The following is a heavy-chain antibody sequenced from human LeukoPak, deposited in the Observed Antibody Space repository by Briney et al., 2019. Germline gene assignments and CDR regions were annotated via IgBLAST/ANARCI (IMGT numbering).Heavy chain of an antibody. CDR1: GFTFGSYA. J-gene: IGHJ4*02. V-gene: IGHV3-23*01. D-gene: IGHD4-17*01. CDR3: ARVVDHDYGDYYLDY. Sequence: GGSLRLSCAASGFTFGSYAMGWVRQAPGKGLDWVSTISGNGVNTYYADSVKGRFTISRDNSKNTLYLQMNSLRAEDTAVYYCARVVDHDYGDYYLDYWGQGTLVTVSS. CDR2: ISGNGVNT.